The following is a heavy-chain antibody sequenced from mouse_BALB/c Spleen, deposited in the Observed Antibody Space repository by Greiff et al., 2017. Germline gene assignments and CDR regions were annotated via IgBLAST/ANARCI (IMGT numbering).Heavy chain of an antibody. J-gene: IGHJ2*01. D-gene: IGHD1-1*01. CDR3: ARSAFITTVVATDY. CDR1: GYTFTSYW. Sequence: QVQLQQPGAELVKPGASVKLSCKASGYTFTSYWMHWVKQRPGQGLEWIGEIDPSDSYTNYNQKFKGKATLTVDKSSSTAYMQLSSLTAEDSAVYYCARSAFITTVVATDYWGQGTTLTVSS. V-gene: IGHV1-69*02. CDR2: IDPSDSYT.